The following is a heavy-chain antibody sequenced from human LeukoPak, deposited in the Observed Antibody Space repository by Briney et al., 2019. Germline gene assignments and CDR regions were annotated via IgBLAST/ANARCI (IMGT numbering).Heavy chain of an antibody. CDR1: GDSLTTQH. D-gene: IGHD6-13*01. J-gene: IGHJ5*02. CDR3: ARDRGLSEADPFDP. V-gene: IGHV1-46*01. CDR2: INTSGGST. Sequence: GASVKASYQPSGDSLTTQHIHWVRQAPGQRLEWMGIINTSGGSTSYAQKFQGRVTKTSHTSTSVAYMELRSLRADDTAVYYCARDRGLSEADPFDPCGQGTLVTVSS.